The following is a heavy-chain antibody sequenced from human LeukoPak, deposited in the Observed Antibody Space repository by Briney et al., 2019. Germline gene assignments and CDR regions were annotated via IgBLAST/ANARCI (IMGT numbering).Heavy chain of an antibody. CDR2: IIPIFGTA. Sequence: SVKVSCKASGGTFSSYAISWVRQAPGQGLEWMGGIIPIFGTANYAQKFQGRVTITADESTSTAYMELSSLRSEDTAVYYCARIAHYYDSSGYQNTDYWGQGTLVTVSS. CDR1: GGTFSSYA. CDR3: ARIAHYYDSSGYQNTDY. V-gene: IGHV1-69*13. D-gene: IGHD3-22*01. J-gene: IGHJ4*02.